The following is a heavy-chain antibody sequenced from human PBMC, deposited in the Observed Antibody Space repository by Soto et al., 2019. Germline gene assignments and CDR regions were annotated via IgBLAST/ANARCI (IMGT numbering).Heavy chain of an antibody. CDR3: ARKVYMAARPSLYY. Sequence: PSETLSLTCAVSGGSIGSSNRWSWVRQPPGKGLEWSGEIYHSGSTNYNPSLKSRVTISVDKSKNQFSLKLSSVTAADTAVYYCARKVYMAARPSLYYWGQGTLVTVSS. CDR1: GGSIGSSNR. J-gene: IGHJ4*02. V-gene: IGHV4-4*02. D-gene: IGHD6-6*01. CDR2: IYHSGST.